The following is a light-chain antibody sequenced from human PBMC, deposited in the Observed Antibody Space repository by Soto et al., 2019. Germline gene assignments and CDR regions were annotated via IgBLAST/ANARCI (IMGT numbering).Light chain of an antibody. CDR2: GNN. Sequence: QSVLTQPPSVSGAPGQRVTISCTGSSSNIGAGYDLHWYQQLPGTAPKLLIFGNNNRPSGVPDRFSGSKSGTSASLAITGLQAEDEADYYCQSYDRSLSEVVFGGGTKLTVL. CDR1: SSNIGAGYD. J-gene: IGLJ2*01. CDR3: QSYDRSLSEVV. V-gene: IGLV1-40*01.